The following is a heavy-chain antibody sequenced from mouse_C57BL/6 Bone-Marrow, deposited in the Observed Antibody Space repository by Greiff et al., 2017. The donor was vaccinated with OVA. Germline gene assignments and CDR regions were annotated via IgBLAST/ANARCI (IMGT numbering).Heavy chain of an antibody. CDR2: ISDGGSYT. D-gene: IGHD1-1*01. CDR3: AREGHYYGSRGYFDY. Sequence: EVQRVESGGGLVKPGGSLKLSCAASGFTFSSYAMSWVRQTPEKRLEWVATISDGGSYTYYPDNVEGRFTISRDNAKNNLYLQMGHLKSEDTAMYYCAREGHYYGSRGYFDYWGQGTTLTVSS. CDR1: GFTFSSYA. J-gene: IGHJ2*01. V-gene: IGHV5-4*01.